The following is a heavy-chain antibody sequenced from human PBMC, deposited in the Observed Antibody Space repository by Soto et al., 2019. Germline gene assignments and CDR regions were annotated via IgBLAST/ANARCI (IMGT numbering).Heavy chain of an antibody. J-gene: IGHJ6*04. CDR3: ARDLWGYCGTDCYPLDV. CDR2: MNNTGST. Sequence: QVQLQESGPGLVKPSETLSLTCTVSGGSISSYYWSWIRPPPGKGLESIGYMNNTGSTIYNPSLKSRVPISVDTSKSQFALKLNSVTAADTAVYYCARDLWGYCGTDCYPLDVCCEGTTVTVSS. CDR1: GGSISSYY. D-gene: IGHD2-21*02. V-gene: IGHV4-59*01.